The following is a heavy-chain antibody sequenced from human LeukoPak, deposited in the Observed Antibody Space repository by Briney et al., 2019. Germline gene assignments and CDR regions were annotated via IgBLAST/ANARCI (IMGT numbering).Heavy chain of an antibody. CDR2: IYHSGST. V-gene: IGHV4-4*02. CDR1: GGSISSSNW. J-gene: IGHJ4*02. D-gene: IGHD5-24*01. CDR3: ASSRDGYNPLDY. Sequence: PSETLSLTCAVSGGSISSSNWWSWVRQPPGKGLEWIGEIYHSGSTNYNPSLKSRVTISVDKSKNQFSLKLSSVTAADTAVYYCASSRDGYNPLDYWGQGTLVTVSS.